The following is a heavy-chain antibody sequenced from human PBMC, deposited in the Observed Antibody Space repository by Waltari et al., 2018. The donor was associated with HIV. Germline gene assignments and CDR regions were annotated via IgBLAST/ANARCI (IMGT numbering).Heavy chain of an antibody. CDR3: AKDNYDILTGYYY. J-gene: IGHJ4*02. D-gene: IGHD3-9*01. V-gene: IGHV3-23*01. CDR1: GFTFRSYA. CDR2: ISGSGTKT. Sequence: EVQLLESGGGSVQPGGSLRLSCAASGFTFRSYAMTWVRQAPGKGLEWVSAISGSGTKTYYADSVKGRFTISRDNSKNTVYLQMNSLRAEDTAVYYCAKDNYDILTGYYYWGQGTLVTVYS.